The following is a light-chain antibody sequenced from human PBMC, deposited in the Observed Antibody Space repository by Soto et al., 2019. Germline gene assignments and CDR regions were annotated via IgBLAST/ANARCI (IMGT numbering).Light chain of an antibody. V-gene: IGLV2-14*01. CDR3: SSYTNTAALAV. Sequence: QSALTQPASVSGSPGQSITISCAGTSSDVGRYNYVSWYQQHPGEAPKLLIYEVSNRPSGISHRSSGSKSGNTASLTISGLQGEDEGDYYCSSYTNTAALAVFGGGTKLTVL. CDR2: EVS. CDR1: SSDVGRYNY. J-gene: IGLJ3*02.